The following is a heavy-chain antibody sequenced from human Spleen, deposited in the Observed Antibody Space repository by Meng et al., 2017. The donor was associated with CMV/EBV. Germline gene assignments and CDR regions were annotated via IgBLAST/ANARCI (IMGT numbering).Heavy chain of an antibody. V-gene: IGHV3-33*06. CDR3: AKDSGGYYDFLTGYYNYFDY. J-gene: IGHJ4*02. CDR1: SLC. CDR2: IWYDGSNK. D-gene: IGHD3-9*01. Sequence: SLCIDWVRQGPGKGLEWVAVIWYDGSNKYYADSVKGRFTISRDNSKNTLYLQMNSLRAEDTAVYYCAKDSGGYYDFLTGYYNYFDYWGQGTLVTVSS.